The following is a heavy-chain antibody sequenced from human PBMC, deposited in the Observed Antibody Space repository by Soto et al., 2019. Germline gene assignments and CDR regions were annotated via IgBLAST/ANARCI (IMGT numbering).Heavy chain of an antibody. CDR3: ATGGYGDRREHAFDI. Sequence: GASVKVSCKVSGYTLTELSMHWVRQAPGKGLEWMGGFDPEDGETIYAQKFQGRVTMTEDTSTDTAYMELSSLRSEDTAVYYCATGGYGDRREHAFDIWGQGTMVTVSS. V-gene: IGHV1-24*01. CDR1: GYTLTELS. D-gene: IGHD4-17*01. CDR2: FDPEDGET. J-gene: IGHJ3*02.